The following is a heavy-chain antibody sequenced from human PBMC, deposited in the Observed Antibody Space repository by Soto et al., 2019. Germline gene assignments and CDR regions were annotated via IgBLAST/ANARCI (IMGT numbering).Heavy chain of an antibody. J-gene: IGHJ4*02. Sequence: QVQLVESGGGVVQPGRSLRLSCAASGFTFSSYGMHWVRQAPGKGLVWVAVIWYDGSNKYYADSVKGRFTSSRDNSKNTLYLQMNSLRAEDTAVYYCARDEYVSGSLDYWGQGTLVTVSS. V-gene: IGHV3-33*01. CDR1: GFTFSSYG. D-gene: IGHD3-10*01. CDR2: IWYDGSNK. CDR3: ARDEYVSGSLDY.